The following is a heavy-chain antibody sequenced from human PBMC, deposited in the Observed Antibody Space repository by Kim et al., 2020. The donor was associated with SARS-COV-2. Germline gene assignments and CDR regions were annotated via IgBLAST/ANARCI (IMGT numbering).Heavy chain of an antibody. J-gene: IGHJ6*02. Sequence: SETLSLTCTVSGGSISSYYWSWIRQPPGKGLEWIGYIYYSGSTNYNPSLKSRVTISVDTSKNQFSLKLSSVTAADTAVYYCARDALSGSYYLDYYYGMDVWGQGTTVTVSS. CDR3: ARDALSGSYYLDYYYGMDV. D-gene: IGHD1-26*01. CDR2: IYYSGST. V-gene: IGHV4-59*13. CDR1: GGSISSYY.